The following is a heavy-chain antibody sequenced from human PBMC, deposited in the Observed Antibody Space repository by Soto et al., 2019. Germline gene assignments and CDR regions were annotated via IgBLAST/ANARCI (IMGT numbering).Heavy chain of an antibody. J-gene: IGHJ4*02. CDR3: ARTYYSGGSCYNDY. CDR1: GFTFSSYA. CDR2: ISYDGSNK. Sequence: QVQLVESGGGVVQPARSLRLSCAASGFTFSSYAMHWVRQAPGKGLEWVAVISYDGSNKYYADSVKGRFTISRDNYKNTLYLQMNSLRAEDTAVYYCARTYYSGGSCYNDYWGQGTLVTVSS. D-gene: IGHD2-15*01. V-gene: IGHV3-30-3*01.